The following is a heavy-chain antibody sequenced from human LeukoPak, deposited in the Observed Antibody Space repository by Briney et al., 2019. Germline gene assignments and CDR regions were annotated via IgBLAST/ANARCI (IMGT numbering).Heavy chain of an antibody. Sequence: PGGSLRLSCVASGFTYSHNGMHWVRQAPGKGLEWVSAISGSGGTTYYADSVKGRFTISRDNSKNTLYLQMNSLRAEDTAVYYCAKDGARGSVFYYMDVWGKGTTVTVSS. V-gene: IGHV3-23*01. D-gene: IGHD3-10*01. CDR2: ISGSGGTT. CDR1: GFTYSHNG. CDR3: AKDGARGSVFYYMDV. J-gene: IGHJ6*03.